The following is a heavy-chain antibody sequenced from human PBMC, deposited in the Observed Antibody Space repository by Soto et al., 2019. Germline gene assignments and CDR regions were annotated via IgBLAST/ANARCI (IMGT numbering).Heavy chain of an antibody. V-gene: IGHV1-69*01. CDR3: ASEWVAEMATGGYFDN. J-gene: IGHJ4*02. D-gene: IGHD5-12*01. CDR2: IIPLFGTP. CDR1: GGTFSDLA. Sequence: QVHLVQSGAEVKKPGSSVKVSCKTSGGTFSDLAFSWVRQAPRQGLEWVGGIIPLFGTPNYAREFQGRVSMSADESFNTVYMELRSLGSEDTAVYYCASEWVAEMATGGYFDNWGQGTLVTVSS.